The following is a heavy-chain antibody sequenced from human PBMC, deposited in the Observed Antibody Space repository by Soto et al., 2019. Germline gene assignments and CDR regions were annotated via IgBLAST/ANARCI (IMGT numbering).Heavy chain of an antibody. CDR2: INHSGST. V-gene: IGHV4-34*01. Sequence: PSETLSLTCAVYGGSFSGYYWSWIRQPPGKGLEWIGEINHSGSTNYNPSLKSRVTISVDTSKNQFSLKLSSVTAADTAVYYCARVRQQLVRYYYGMDVWGQGTTVTVSS. D-gene: IGHD6-13*01. CDR3: ARVRQQLVRYYYGMDV. CDR1: GGSFSGYY. J-gene: IGHJ6*02.